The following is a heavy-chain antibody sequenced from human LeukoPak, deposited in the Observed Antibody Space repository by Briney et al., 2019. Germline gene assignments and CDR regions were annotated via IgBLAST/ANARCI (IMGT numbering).Heavy chain of an antibody. Sequence: GGSLRLSCAASGFTFSTYWMSWVRQAPGKGLEWVANINQDGGEKYYVDSVKGRFTISRDNAKNSLYLQMNSLRAEHTAIYYCARDTWEPLDYWAREPWSPSPQ. V-gene: IGHV3-7*01. D-gene: IGHD1-26*01. CDR1: GFTFSTYW. CDR2: INQDGGEK. J-gene: IGHJ4*02. CDR3: ARDTWEPLDY.